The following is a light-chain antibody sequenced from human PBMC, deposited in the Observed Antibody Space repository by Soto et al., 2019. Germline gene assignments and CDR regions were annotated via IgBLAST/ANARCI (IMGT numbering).Light chain of an antibody. CDR2: EVN. CDR1: SSDVGGYNY. V-gene: IGLV2-8*01. CDR3: SSYAGGNNVV. J-gene: IGLJ2*01. Sequence: QSALTQPPSASGSPGQSVTFSCTGTSSDVGGYNYVSWYQHHPGKAPKLMIYEVNTRPSGVPDRFSGSKSGNTASLTVSGLQAEDEADYYCSSYAGGNNVVFGEGTKLTVL.